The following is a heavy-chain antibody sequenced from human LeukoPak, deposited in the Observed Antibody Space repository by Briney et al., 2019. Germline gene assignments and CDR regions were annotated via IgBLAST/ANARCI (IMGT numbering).Heavy chain of an antibody. Sequence: SETLSLTCAVYGGSFSGYYWSWIRQPPGKGLEWIGEINHSGSTNYNPSLKSRVTISVDTSENQFSLKLSSVTAADTAVYYCARRGTVTSFDYWGQGTLVTVSS. CDR2: INHSGST. V-gene: IGHV4-34*01. CDR1: GGSFSGYY. J-gene: IGHJ4*02. D-gene: IGHD4-17*01. CDR3: ARRGTVTSFDY.